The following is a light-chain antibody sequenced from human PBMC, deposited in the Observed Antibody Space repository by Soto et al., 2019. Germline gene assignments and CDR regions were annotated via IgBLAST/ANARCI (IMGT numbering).Light chain of an antibody. V-gene: IGKV1-27*01. CDR3: QKYNSAPLT. CDR2: GAS. Sequence: IQMTQSPSSLSASPGDSVTITCRASQDIGNFLAWYQQKPGTVAKLLIYGASTLQSGVPSRFSGSGSETNFTLTIASLQAEDAASYYCQKYNSAPLTFGGETKVEIK. J-gene: IGKJ4*01. CDR1: QDIGNF.